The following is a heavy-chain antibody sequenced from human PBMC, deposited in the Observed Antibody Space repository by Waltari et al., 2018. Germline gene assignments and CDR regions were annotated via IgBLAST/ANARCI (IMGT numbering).Heavy chain of an antibody. V-gene: IGHV3-21*01. CDR1: GFTFNSYS. J-gene: IGHJ5*02. CDR3: AGDVWSGSRRNWFDP. Sequence: GFTFNSYSMNWVRQAPGKGLEWVSSISSSSYIYYADSVEGRFTVSRDNAKNSLYLQMNSLRAEDTAVYYCAGDVWSGSRRNWFDPWAREPWSPSPQ. D-gene: IGHD3-3*01. CDR2: ISSSSYI.